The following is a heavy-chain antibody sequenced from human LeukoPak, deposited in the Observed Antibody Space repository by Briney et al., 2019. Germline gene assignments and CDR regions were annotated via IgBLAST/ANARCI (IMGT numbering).Heavy chain of an antibody. V-gene: IGHV4-30-4*08. J-gene: IGHJ4*02. CDR3: ARVAVAGPRTPYFDY. D-gene: IGHD6-19*01. CDR1: GGSISSGDYY. Sequence: PSQTLSLTCTVSGGSISSGDYYWSWIRQPPGKGLEWIGYIYYSGSTYYNPSLKSRVTISVYTSKNQFSLKLSSVTAADTAVYYCARVAVAGPRTPYFDYWGQGTLVTVSS. CDR2: IYYSGST.